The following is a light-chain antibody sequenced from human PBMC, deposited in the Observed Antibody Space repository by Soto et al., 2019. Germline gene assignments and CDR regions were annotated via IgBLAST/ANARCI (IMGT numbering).Light chain of an antibody. J-gene: IGKJ1*01. CDR2: GAS. V-gene: IGKV3-15*01. CDR3: QQYKNWWT. CDR1: QSVNTN. Sequence: EIVMTQSPATLSVSPGERATFCCRASQSVNTNFAWYTQMPGQAPRLLIYGASTRASGTPARFSGSGSGTEFTLSIRSLQSEDFAVDSCQQYKNWWTFGQGTKVDIK.